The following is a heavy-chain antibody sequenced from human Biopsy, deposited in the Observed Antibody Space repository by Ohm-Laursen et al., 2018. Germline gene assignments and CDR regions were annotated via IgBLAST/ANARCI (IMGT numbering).Heavy chain of an antibody. CDR1: RDSISNYY. CDR2: IYYTGST. CDR3: ARDSRGGHLNTTLITGKNLDS. V-gene: IGHV4-59*01. D-gene: IGHD3-16*01. J-gene: IGHJ4*02. Sequence: GTLSLTCPVSRDSISNYYWTWIRQSPGQGLEWIGYIYYTGSTNYNPSVKSRVTISVDTSKNQFSLKLNSETAADTAVYFCARDSRGGHLNTTLITGKNLDSWGQGILVTVSS.